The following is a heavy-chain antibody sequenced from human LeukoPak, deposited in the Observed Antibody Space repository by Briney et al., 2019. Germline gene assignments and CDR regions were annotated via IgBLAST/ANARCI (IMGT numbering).Heavy chain of an antibody. Sequence: EASVKVSCKASGYTFSSYGISWVRQAPGQGLEWMGWISAYSGNTHYAQKFQGRVTMTTDTSTTTAYMELRGLRSDDTAVYYCAREHYDSSGYYSYYFDYWGQGTLVTVSS. J-gene: IGHJ4*02. CDR2: ISAYSGNT. CDR1: GYTFSSYG. CDR3: AREHYDSSGYYSYYFDY. D-gene: IGHD3-22*01. V-gene: IGHV1-18*01.